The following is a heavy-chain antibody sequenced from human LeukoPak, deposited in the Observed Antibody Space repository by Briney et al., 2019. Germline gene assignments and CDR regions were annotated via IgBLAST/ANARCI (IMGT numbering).Heavy chain of an antibody. V-gene: IGHV4-59*01. J-gene: IGHJ4*02. D-gene: IGHD6-13*01. CDR3: ARVTGYVMEDYFDY. CDR2: IYYSGST. CDR1: VGSISSYY. Sequence: SETLSLTCTVSVGSISSYYWSWIRQPPGKGGEWIGYIYYSGSTNYNPSLKSRVTISVDTSKNQFSLGLSSVTAADTAVYYCARVTGYVMEDYFDYWGQGTLVTVSS.